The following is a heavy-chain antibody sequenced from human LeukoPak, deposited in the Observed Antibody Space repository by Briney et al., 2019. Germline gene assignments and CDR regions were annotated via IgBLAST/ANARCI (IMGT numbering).Heavy chain of an antibody. J-gene: IGHJ4*02. V-gene: IGHV2-5*02. CDR2: IYWDDDK. D-gene: IGHD6-13*01. Sequence: ESGPTLVKPTQTLTLTCTFSGFSLSTSGVGVGWIRQPPGKALEWLAIIYWDDDKRYSPSLKSRLTITKDTSKNQVVLTMTNMDPVGTATYYCAHASYSSSWYYFDYWGQGTLVTVSS. CDR3: AHASYSSSWYYFDY. CDR1: GFSLSTSGVG.